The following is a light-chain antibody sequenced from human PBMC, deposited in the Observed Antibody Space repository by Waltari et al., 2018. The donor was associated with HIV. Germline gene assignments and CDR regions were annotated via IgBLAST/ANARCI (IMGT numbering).Light chain of an antibody. J-gene: IGKJ4*01. CDR2: LAS. CDR3: MQSLQTPRT. CDR1: QSLLQSNGNNY. V-gene: IGKV2-28*01. Sequence: IVMTQSTLSLPISLGEPASLSCRSNQSLLQSNGNNYLDWYLHKSGQSPKLVIYLASIRASGVPDRVSGSGSGTDFTLKFSRVEAEDVGVYYCMQSLQTPRTFGGGTNVQIK.